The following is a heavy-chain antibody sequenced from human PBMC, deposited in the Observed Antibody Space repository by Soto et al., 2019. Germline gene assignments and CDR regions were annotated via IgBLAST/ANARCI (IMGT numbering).Heavy chain of an antibody. CDR2: ISYDGSNK. Sequence: GGSLRLSCAASGFTFSSYGMHWVRQAPGKGLEWVAVISYDGSNKYYADSVKGRFTISRDNSKNTLYLQMNSLRAEDTAVYYCAKISVTDDNYYYGMDVWGQGTTVTSP. V-gene: IGHV3-30*18. J-gene: IGHJ6*02. CDR1: GFTFSSYG. CDR3: AKISVTDDNYYYGMDV. D-gene: IGHD4-17*01.